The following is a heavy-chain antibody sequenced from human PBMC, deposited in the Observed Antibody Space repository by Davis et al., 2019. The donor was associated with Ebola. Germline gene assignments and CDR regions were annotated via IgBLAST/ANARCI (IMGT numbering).Heavy chain of an antibody. CDR1: GFTFSSYS. Sequence: GGSLRLSCAASGFTFSSYSMSWIRQAPGKGLEWVSYISSSGSTIYYADSVKGRFTISRDNAKNSLYLQMNSLRDEDTAVYYCARADIVLMVYAIFGDAFDIWGQGTMVTVSS. CDR3: ARADIVLMVYAIFGDAFDI. J-gene: IGHJ3*02. V-gene: IGHV3-48*02. CDR2: ISSSGSTI. D-gene: IGHD2-8*01.